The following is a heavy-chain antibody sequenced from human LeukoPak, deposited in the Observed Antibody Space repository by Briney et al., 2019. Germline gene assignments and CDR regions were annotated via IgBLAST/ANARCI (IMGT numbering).Heavy chain of an antibody. CDR2: IYDSGST. J-gene: IGHJ5*01. CDR1: GGSISSYY. D-gene: IGHD1-7*01. CDR3: ASGTMLYWFDS. Sequence: PSETLSLTCTVSGGSISSYYWSWIRQPPGKGLEWIGYIYDSGSTNYNPSLKSRVTISVDTSKNLFSLKLNSVTAADTAVYYCASGTMLYWFDSWGQGTRVTVSS. V-gene: IGHV4-59*01.